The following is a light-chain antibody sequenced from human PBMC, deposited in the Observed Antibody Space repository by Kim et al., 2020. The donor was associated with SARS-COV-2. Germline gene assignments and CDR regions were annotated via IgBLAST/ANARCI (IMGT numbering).Light chain of an antibody. CDR3: QQYDSSPWT. J-gene: IGKJ1*01. CDR1: QSVSSTS. Sequence: EIVLTQSPGTLSLSPGERATLSCRASQSVSSTSLAWYQLKPGQAPRLLIYGTSSRATGIPDRFSGSGSGTDFTLAISRLEPEDFAVFYCQQYDSSPWTFGQGTKVDIK. V-gene: IGKV3-20*01. CDR2: GTS.